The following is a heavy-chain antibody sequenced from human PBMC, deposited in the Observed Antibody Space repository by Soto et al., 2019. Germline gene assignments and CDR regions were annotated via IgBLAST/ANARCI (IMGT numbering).Heavy chain of an antibody. CDR2: IYHSGST. CDR3: ARGVRITIFGVVRTGWFDP. CDR1: SGSISSSNW. V-gene: IGHV4-4*02. D-gene: IGHD3-3*01. Sequence: SETLSLTCAVSSGSISSSNWWSWVRQPPGKGLEWIGEIYHSGSTNYNPSLKSRVTISVDKSKNQFSLKLSSVTAADTAVYYCARGVRITIFGVVRTGWFDPWGQGTLVTVSS. J-gene: IGHJ5*02.